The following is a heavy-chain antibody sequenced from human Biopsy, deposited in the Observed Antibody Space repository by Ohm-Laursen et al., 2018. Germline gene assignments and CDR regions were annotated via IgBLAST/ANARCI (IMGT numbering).Heavy chain of an antibody. CDR3: ARRPYGGTRYWYFDL. J-gene: IGHJ2*01. CDR1: GGSVSSGGFY. V-gene: IGHV4-31*01. Sequence: PSDTLSLTCAVSGGSVSSGGFYWSWIRQHLGKGLEWIGYIYYSGTTYYNPSLKSLVTISVDTSKNQFSLKLNSVTAADTAVYYCARRPYGGTRYWYFDLWGRGTLVTVSS. CDR2: IYYSGTT. D-gene: IGHD4-23*01.